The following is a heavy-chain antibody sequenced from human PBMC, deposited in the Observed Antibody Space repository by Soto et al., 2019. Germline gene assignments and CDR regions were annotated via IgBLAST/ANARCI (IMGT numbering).Heavy chain of an antibody. J-gene: IGHJ6*02. D-gene: IGHD3-3*01. V-gene: IGHV4-31*03. CDR2: IYYSGST. Sequence: QVQLQESGPGLVKPSQTLSLTCTVSGGSISSGGYYWSWIRQHPGKGLEWIGYIYYSGSTYYNPSLKSRVNISVDTSKNQFSLKLSSVTAADTAVYYCARDLVGFGGYYYGMDVWGQGTTVTVSS. CDR1: GGSISSGGYY. CDR3: ARDLVGFGGYYYGMDV.